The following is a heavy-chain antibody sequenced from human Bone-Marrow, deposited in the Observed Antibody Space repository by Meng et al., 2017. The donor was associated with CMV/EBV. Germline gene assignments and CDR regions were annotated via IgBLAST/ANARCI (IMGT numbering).Heavy chain of an antibody. D-gene: IGHD2-21*01. Sequence: ASVKVSCKASGYTFTGYYMHWVRQAPGQGLEWMGWINPNSGGTNYAQKFQGRVTMTRDTSISTAYMELSRLRSDDTAVYYCARDIVRAYNWFDPWGQGTLVPVSS. CDR1: GYTFTGYY. V-gene: IGHV1-2*02. CDR2: INPNSGGT. J-gene: IGHJ5*02. CDR3: ARDIVRAYNWFDP.